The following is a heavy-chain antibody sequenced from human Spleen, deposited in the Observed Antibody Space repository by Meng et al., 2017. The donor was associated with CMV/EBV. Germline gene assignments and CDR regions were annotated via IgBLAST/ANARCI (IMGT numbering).Heavy chain of an antibody. CDR1: GYTFTSYG. J-gene: IGHJ5*01. V-gene: IGHV1-18*01. Sequence: ASVKVSCKASGYTFTSYGISWVRQAPGQGLEWMGWIRTYSGNTNYAQKFQGRVTMTTDTSTSTAYMELRSLRSDDTAVYYCARLKLGVAWFDPWGQGTLVTVS. D-gene: IGHD7-27*01. CDR2: IRTYSGNT. CDR3: ARLKLGVAWFDP.